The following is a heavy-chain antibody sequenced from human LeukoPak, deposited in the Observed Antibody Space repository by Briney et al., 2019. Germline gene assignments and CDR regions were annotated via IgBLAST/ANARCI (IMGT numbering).Heavy chain of an antibody. CDR1: GGSFSGYY. J-gene: IGHJ4*02. Sequence: SETLSLTCAVYGGSFSGYYWSWIRQPPGKGLEWIGEINHSGSTNYNPSLKSRVTISVETSKNQFSLKLSSVTAADTAVYYCARGQGGATSFDYWGQGTLVTVSS. D-gene: IGHD1-26*01. V-gene: IGHV4-34*01. CDR3: ARGQGGATSFDY. CDR2: INHSGST.